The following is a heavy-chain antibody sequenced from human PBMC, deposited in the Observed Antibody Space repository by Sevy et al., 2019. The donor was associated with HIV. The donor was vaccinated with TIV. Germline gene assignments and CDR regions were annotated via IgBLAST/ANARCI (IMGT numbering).Heavy chain of an antibody. CDR1: AGSISSYY. D-gene: IGHD3-9*01. J-gene: IGHJ3*02. CDR3: ARDDAIFTPRAVDI. CDR2: IYYSGTT. Sequence: SETLSLTCSVSAGSISSYYWSWIRQPPGKGLEWIGYIYYSGTTDYNPSLKSRVTISQDKSKKNFSLRLRSVTAGDTAVYYCARDDAIFTPRAVDIWGQGTMVTVSS. V-gene: IGHV4-59*13.